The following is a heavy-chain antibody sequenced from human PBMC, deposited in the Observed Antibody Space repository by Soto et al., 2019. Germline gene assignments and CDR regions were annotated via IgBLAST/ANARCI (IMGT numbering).Heavy chain of an antibody. Sequence: GGSLRLSCGASGFTLRSYWMHWVRQAPGKGLVWVSNINSDGSSTNYADSVKGRFTISRDNAKNTLYLQMNSLRADDTAVYYCATLFSSGSSLDYWGQGTLVTVS. CDR3: ATLFSSGSSLDY. D-gene: IGHD3-10*01. J-gene: IGHJ4*02. V-gene: IGHV3-74*01. CDR1: GFTLRSYW. CDR2: INSDGSST.